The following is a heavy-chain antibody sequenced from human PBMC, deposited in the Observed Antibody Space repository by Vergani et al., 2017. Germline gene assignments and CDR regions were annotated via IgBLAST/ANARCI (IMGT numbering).Heavy chain of an antibody. D-gene: IGHD6-13*01. J-gene: IGHJ6*03. CDR2: ISGSGGST. V-gene: IGHV3-23*01. CDR3: AKPAGAGPRGDYYYYMDV. CDR1: GFTFSSYA. Sequence: EVQLLESGGGLVQPGGSLRLSCAASGFTFSSYAMSWVRQAPGKGLEWVSAISGSGGSTYYADSVKGRVTISRDNSKNTLYLQMNSLRAEETAVYYCAKPAGAGPRGDYYYYMDVWGKXP.